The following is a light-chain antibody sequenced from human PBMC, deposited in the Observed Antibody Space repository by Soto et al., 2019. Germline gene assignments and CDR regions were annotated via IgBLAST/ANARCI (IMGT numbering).Light chain of an antibody. CDR1: SSNIGAGYD. J-gene: IGLJ3*02. Sequence: QSVLTQPPSVSGAPGQRVTISCTGSSSNIGAGYDVHGYQQLPGTAPKLLIYGNSNRPSGVPDRFSGSKSGTSASLAITGLQAEDEADYYCQSYASSLSGSVFGGGTKVTVL. CDR3: QSYASSLSGSV. CDR2: GNS. V-gene: IGLV1-40*01.